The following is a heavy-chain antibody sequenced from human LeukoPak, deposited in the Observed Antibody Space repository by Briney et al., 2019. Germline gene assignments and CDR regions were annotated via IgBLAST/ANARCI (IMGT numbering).Heavy chain of an antibody. D-gene: IGHD1-26*01. J-gene: IGHJ3*02. V-gene: IGHV4-59*08. CDR3: ARQPYIGGHAFDI. Sequence: SETLSLTCTVSGGSISSYYWSWIRQPPGKGLEWIGYIYYSGSTNHNPSLKSRVTISVDTSKNQFSLKLSSVTAADTAVYYCARQPYIGGHAFDIWGQGTMVTVSS. CDR1: GGSISSYY. CDR2: IYYSGST.